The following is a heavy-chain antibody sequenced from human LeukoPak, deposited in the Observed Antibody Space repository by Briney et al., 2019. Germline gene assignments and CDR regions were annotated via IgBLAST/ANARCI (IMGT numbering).Heavy chain of an antibody. Sequence: GGSLRLSCAASGFTFSSYNMNWVRQAPGKGLEWVSSISSRSSYIDYADSVKGRFTISRDNSKNTLYLQMNSLRAEDTAVYYCAKDPDPSIAVADIPFFQHWGQGTLVTVSS. CDR1: GFTFSSYN. V-gene: IGHV3-21*01. D-gene: IGHD6-19*01. J-gene: IGHJ1*01. CDR2: ISSRSSYI. CDR3: AKDPDPSIAVADIPFFQH.